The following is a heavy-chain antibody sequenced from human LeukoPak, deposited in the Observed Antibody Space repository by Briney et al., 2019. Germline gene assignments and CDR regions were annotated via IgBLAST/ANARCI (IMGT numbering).Heavy chain of an antibody. D-gene: IGHD5-12*01. J-gene: IGHJ5*02. CDR2: IYWNDDK. CDR1: GFSLSTSGVG. Sequence: SGPTLVKPTQPLTLTCTFSGFSLSTSGVGVGWIRQPPAKALEWLALIYWNDDKRYSPSLKSRLTISKDTSKNQVVLTMTNMDPVDTATYYCARSYSDYDYFNNWFDPWGQGTLVTVSS. CDR3: ARSYSDYDYFNNWFDP. V-gene: IGHV2-5*01.